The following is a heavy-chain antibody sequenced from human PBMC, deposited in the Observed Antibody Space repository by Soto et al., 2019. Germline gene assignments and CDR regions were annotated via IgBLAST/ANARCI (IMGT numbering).Heavy chain of an antibody. CDR1: GFTFSSYA. CDR3: ARRSSGSYYAAFDV. D-gene: IGHD1-26*01. Sequence: GGSLRLSCAASGFTFSSYAMSWVRQAPGKGLEWVSAISGSGGSTYYADSVKGRFTISRDNSKNTLYLQMNSLRAEDTAVYYCARRSSGSYYAAFDVWGQGTVVTVSS. V-gene: IGHV3-23*01. CDR2: ISGSGGST. J-gene: IGHJ3*01.